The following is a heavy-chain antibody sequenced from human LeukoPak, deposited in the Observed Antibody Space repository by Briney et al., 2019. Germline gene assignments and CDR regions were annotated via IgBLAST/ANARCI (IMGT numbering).Heavy chain of an antibody. J-gene: IGHJ4*02. Sequence: SETLALTCAVYGGSFRGYYWSWIRQPPGKGLEWIGEINHSGSTNYNPSLKSRVTISLDTSKNQFSLKLSSVTAADAAVYYCARREREEGYDTFDYWGQGTLVTVSS. V-gene: IGHV4-34*01. CDR3: ARREREEGYDTFDY. D-gene: IGHD5-12*01. CDR2: INHSGST. CDR1: GGSFRGYY.